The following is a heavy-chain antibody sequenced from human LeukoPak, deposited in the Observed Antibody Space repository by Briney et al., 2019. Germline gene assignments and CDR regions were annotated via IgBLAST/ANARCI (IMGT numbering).Heavy chain of an antibody. Sequence: SVKVSCKASGGTLISYAISWVRQAPGQGLEWMGGIIPIFGTANYAQKFQGRVTITADKSTSTAYMELSSLRSEDTAVYYCARARGYCSGGSCYYYFDYWGQGTLVTVSS. CDR2: IIPIFGTA. D-gene: IGHD2-15*01. CDR3: ARARGYCSGGSCYYYFDY. CDR1: GGTLISYA. V-gene: IGHV1-69*06. J-gene: IGHJ4*02.